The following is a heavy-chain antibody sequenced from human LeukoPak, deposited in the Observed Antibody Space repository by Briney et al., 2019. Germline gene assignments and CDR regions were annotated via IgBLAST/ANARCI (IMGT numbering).Heavy chain of an antibody. Sequence: PGGSLRLSCAASGFIFSSYWMHWVRQAPGKGLVWVSRISSDGSSTSYADSVKGRFTISRDNAKNTLYLQMNSLRAEDTAVYYCAIALPPSINTPWKWGQGTLVTVSS. CDR1: GFIFSSYW. CDR2: ISSDGSST. CDR3: AIALPPSINTPWK. J-gene: IGHJ4*02. V-gene: IGHV3-74*01. D-gene: IGHD3-3*02.